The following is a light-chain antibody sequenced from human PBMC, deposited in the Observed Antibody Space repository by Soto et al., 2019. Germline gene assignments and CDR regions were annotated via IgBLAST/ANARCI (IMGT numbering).Light chain of an antibody. Sequence: QSALTQPASVSGSPGQSITISCTGTSSDVGSYDLVSWYQQHPGKAPKLMIFEGSKRPSGVSHRFSGSKSDSTASLAISGLQAEDEADYYCYSYAGNGTYVFGTGTKVTVL. CDR1: SSDVGSYDL. V-gene: IGLV2-23*01. J-gene: IGLJ1*01. CDR2: EGS. CDR3: YSYAGNGTYV.